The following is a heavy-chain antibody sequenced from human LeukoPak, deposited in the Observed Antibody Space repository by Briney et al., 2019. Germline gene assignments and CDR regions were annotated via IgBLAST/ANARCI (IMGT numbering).Heavy chain of an antibody. CDR3: AKAGALIPYAYYYYYMDV. Sequence: GGSLRLSCAASGFTLSSYAMSWVRQAPGKGLEWVSAISGSGGSTYYADSVKGRFTISRDNSKNTLYLQMNSLRAEDTAVYYCAKAGALIPYAYYYYYMDVWGKGTTVTVSS. CDR2: ISGSGGST. V-gene: IGHV3-23*01. D-gene: IGHD2-2*02. J-gene: IGHJ6*03. CDR1: GFTLSSYA.